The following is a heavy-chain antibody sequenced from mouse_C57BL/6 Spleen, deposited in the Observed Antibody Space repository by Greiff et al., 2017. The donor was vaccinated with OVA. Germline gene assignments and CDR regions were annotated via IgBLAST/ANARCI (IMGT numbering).Heavy chain of an antibody. V-gene: IGHV5-17*01. Sequence: EVKLVESGGGLVKPGGSLKLSCAASGFTFSDYGMHWVRQAPEKGLEWVAYISSGSSTIYYADTVKGRFTISRDNAKNTLFLQMTSLRSEDTAMYYCARPRIITTVVAIPFDYWGQGTTLTVSS. CDR3: ARPRIITTVVAIPFDY. D-gene: IGHD1-1*01. CDR2: ISSGSSTI. CDR1: GFTFSDYG. J-gene: IGHJ2*01.